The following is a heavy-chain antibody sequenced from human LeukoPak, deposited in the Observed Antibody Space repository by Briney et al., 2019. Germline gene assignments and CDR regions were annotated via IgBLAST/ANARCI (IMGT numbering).Heavy chain of an antibody. CDR1: GGTFSTYA. V-gene: IGHV1-69*13. D-gene: IGHD2-15*01. CDR2: IIPIFGTS. CDR3: ARGYCSGGSCRFDP. J-gene: IGHJ5*02. Sequence: VASVKVSCKASGGTFSTYAITWVRQAPGQGLEWMGGIIPIFGTSNYAQKFQGRVTITADESTSTAYMELSRLRSDDTAVYYCARGYCSGGSCRFDPWGQGTLVTVSS.